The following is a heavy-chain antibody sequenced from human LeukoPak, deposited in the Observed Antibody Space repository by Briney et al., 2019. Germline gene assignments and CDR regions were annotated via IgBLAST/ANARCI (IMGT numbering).Heavy chain of an antibody. Sequence: GGSLRLSCAASGFTFSSYEMNWVRQAPGKGLEWVSYISSSGSTIYYADSVKGRFTISRDNAKNSLYLQMNSLRAEDTAVYYCARDRLPYYYDSSGLFDCWGQGTLVTVSS. CDR2: ISSSGSTI. V-gene: IGHV3-48*03. J-gene: IGHJ4*02. CDR3: ARDRLPYYYDSSGLFDC. CDR1: GFTFSSYE. D-gene: IGHD3-22*01.